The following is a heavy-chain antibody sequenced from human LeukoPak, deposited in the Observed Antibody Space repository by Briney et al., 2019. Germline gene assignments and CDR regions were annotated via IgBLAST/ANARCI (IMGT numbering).Heavy chain of an antibody. J-gene: IGHJ5*02. V-gene: IGHV4-31*03. CDR1: GGSISSGGYY. CDR2: IYYSGST. CDR3: ARDVSGWYYWFDP. Sequence: SEALSLTCTVSGGSISSGGYYWSWIRQHPGKGLEWIGYIYYSGSTYYNPSLKSRVTISVDTSKNQFSLKLSSVTAADTAVYYCARDVSGWYYWFDPWGQGTLVTVSS. D-gene: IGHD6-19*01.